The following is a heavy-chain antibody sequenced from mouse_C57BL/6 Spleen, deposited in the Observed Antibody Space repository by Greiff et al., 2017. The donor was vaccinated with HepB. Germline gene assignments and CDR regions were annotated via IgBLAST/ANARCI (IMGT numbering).Heavy chain of an antibody. D-gene: IGHD2-5*01. CDR1: GFTFSDYG. J-gene: IGHJ2*01. CDR2: ISSGSSTI. V-gene: IGHV5-17*01. Sequence: DVMLVESGGGLVKPGGSLKLSCAASGFTFSDYGMHWVRQAPEKGLEWVAYISSGSSTIYYADTVKGRFTISRDNAKNTLFLQMTSLRSEDTAMYYCARGSYSNYPPYWGQGTTLTVSS. CDR3: ARGSYSNYPPY.